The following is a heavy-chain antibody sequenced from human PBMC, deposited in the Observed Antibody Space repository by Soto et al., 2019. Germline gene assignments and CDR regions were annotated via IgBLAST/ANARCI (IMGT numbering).Heavy chain of an antibody. V-gene: IGHV4-59*01. J-gene: IGHJ4*02. CDR1: GGSISSYY. Sequence: QVQLQESGPGLVKPSETLSLTCTVSGGSISSYYWSWIRQPPGKGLEWIGYIYNSGSTNYNPSLKSRVTISVDTSKNQFSLKLSSVTAADTAVYSCARGLNGYNLYWGQGTLVTVSS. CDR2: IYNSGST. CDR3: ARGLNGYNLY. D-gene: IGHD5-12*01.